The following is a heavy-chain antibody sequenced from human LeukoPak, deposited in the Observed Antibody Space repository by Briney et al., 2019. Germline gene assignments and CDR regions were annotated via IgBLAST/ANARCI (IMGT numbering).Heavy chain of an antibody. V-gene: IGHV3-9*03. CDR3: VKAALRGRIAAPWGHDFDI. CDR2: ISWNSGSI. Sequence: PGGSLRLSCAASGFTVSSNYMSWVRQAPGKGLEWVSGISWNSGSIGYADSVEGRFIISRDNAKNSLYLQMNSLRAEDMALYYCVKAALRGRIAAPWGHDFDIWGQGTMVTVSS. CDR1: GFTVSSNY. J-gene: IGHJ3*02. D-gene: IGHD6-13*01.